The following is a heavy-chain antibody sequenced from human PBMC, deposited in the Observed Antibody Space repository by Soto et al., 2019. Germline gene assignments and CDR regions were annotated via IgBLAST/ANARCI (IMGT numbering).Heavy chain of an antibody. D-gene: IGHD6-13*01. CDR2: ISGSGGST. CDR3: ARSHSSSWHWFDP. V-gene: IGHV3-23*01. J-gene: IGHJ5*02. CDR1: AFTFRRYA. Sequence: GAALRLSCPASAFTFRRYAMSWVRQAPGKGLEWVSAISGSGGSTYYADSVKGRFTISRDNSKNTLYLQMSSLRVEDTAVYYCARSHSSSWHWFDPWGQGTLVTVSS.